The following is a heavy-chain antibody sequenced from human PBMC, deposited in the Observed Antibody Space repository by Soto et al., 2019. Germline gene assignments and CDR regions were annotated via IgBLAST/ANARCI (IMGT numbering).Heavy chain of an antibody. CDR1: GISVSTSDYY. Sequence: SETLPLTCTVSGISVSTSDYYWGWVRQPLGKGLDWIGNIYYSGSTFYNPSLRSRVTLSVDTSKNRFSLRLNSVTAADTAVYFCAGFVVPASRNSDFDYWGQGTLVT. CDR3: AGFVVPASRNSDFDY. CDR2: IYYSGST. D-gene: IGHD2-15*01. V-gene: IGHV4-39*01. J-gene: IGHJ4*02.